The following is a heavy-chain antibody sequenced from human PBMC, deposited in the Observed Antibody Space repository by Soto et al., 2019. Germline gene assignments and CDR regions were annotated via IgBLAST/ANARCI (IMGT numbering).Heavy chain of an antibody. Sequence: ASVKVSCKASGYTFTSYGISGVRQAPGQGLEWMGWISAYNGNTNYAQKLQGRVTMTTDTSTSTAYMELRSLRSDDTAVYNSANWGRVRGVFKTPGHYYYMDVWGKGTKVPVS. CDR2: ISAYNGNT. D-gene: IGHD3-10*01. J-gene: IGHJ6*03. CDR1: GYTFTSYG. V-gene: IGHV1-18*01. CDR3: ANWGRVRGVFKTPGHYYYMDV.